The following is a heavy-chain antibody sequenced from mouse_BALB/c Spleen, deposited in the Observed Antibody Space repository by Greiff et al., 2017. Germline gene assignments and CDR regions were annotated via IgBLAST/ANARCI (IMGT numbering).Heavy chain of an antibody. CDR2: IDPENGDT. Sequence: VQLKESGAELVRSGASVKLSCTASGFNIKDYYMHWVKQRPEQGLEWIGWIDPENGDTEYAPKFQGKATMTADTSSNTAYLQLSSLTSEDTAVYYCNRGYYGSTHRNDWGQGTTLTVSS. D-gene: IGHD1-1*01. CDR3: NRGYYGSTHRND. V-gene: IGHV14-4*02. J-gene: IGHJ2*01. CDR1: GFNIKDYY.